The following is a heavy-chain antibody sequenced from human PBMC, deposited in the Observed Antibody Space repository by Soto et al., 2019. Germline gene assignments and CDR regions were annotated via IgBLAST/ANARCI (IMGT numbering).Heavy chain of an antibody. CDR2: IFSNDEK. V-gene: IGHV2-26*01. Sequence: SGPTLVNPTETLTLTFTVSGFSLSNARMGVSWIRQPPGKALEWLAHIFSNDEKSYSTSLKSRLTISKDTSKSQVVLTMTNMDPVDTATYYCARLYSSSWFDYWGQGTLVTVSS. J-gene: IGHJ4*02. CDR3: ARLYSSSWFDY. CDR1: GFSLSNARMG. D-gene: IGHD6-13*01.